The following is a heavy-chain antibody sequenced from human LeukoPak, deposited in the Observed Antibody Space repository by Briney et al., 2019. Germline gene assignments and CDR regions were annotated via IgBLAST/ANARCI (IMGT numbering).Heavy chain of an antibody. CDR2: LDSEDGET. Sequence: GASVKVSCKVSGYTLTELSIHWMRQAPGKGLEWMGGLDSEDGETTYAQKFQGRVTMTEDTSIDTAFMELSSLRSEDTAVYYCARIGDTAMARYYYYMDVWGKGTTVTVSS. V-gene: IGHV1-24*01. J-gene: IGHJ6*03. CDR3: ARIGDTAMARYYYYMDV. CDR1: GYTLTELS. D-gene: IGHD5-18*01.